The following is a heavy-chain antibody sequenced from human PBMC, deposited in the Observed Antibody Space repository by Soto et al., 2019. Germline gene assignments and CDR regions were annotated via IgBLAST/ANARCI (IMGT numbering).Heavy chain of an antibody. Sequence: EVQLVESGGGLVQPGRSLRLSCTASGFTLGNHGMHWVRQVPGKGLEWVSGITWNSGSIGYAHSVEGGFITSRDNANNSLYLQLSRLTSDDTALYYCARAISDAGACYTGGVGVDVWRQGTRVPASS. V-gene: IGHV3-9*01. CDR2: ITWNSGSI. D-gene: IGHD3-16*01. CDR1: GFTLGNHG. J-gene: IGHJ3*01. CDR3: ARAISDAGACYTGGVGVDV.